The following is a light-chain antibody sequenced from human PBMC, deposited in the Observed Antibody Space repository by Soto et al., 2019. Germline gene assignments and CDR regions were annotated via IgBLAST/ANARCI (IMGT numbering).Light chain of an antibody. CDR3: QQYKNYPWT. CDR2: GAS. J-gene: IGKJ1*01. Sequence: AIRMTQSPSLLPASAGVRVAIACRASLGVGRYLAWYQQKPGQAPKLLIYGASTLQSGVPSRFSGGGSGTDFTLTISCLQSEDFATYYCQQYKNYPWTFGQGTKVEIK. CDR1: LGVGRY. V-gene: IGKV1-8*01.